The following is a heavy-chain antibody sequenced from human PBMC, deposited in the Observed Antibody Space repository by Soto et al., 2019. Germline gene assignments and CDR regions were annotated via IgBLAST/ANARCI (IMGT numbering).Heavy chain of an antibody. CDR1: GFSLTTIGVG. V-gene: IGHV2-5*02. Sequence: QITLKESGPTLVKPTQTLTLTCTFSGFSLTTIGVGVGWIRQPPGKALEWLALIYWDDDKSYSPSLKSRLTNTKDTSKNQVVLTMINMDPVDTATYYCTHRGYSSSRGFDYWGQGILVTVSS. D-gene: IGHD5-12*01. J-gene: IGHJ4*02. CDR2: IYWDDDK. CDR3: THRGYSSSRGFDY.